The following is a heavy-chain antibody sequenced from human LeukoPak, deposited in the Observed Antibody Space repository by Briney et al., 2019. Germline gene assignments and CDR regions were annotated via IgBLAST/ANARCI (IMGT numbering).Heavy chain of an antibody. CDR3: ARLYYSYGYDRYFDL. D-gene: IGHD5-18*01. Sequence: KPGGSLRLSCAASGFTFSSHSMNWVRQAPGKGLEWVSSISSSSSYIYYADSVKGRFTISRDNAKNSLYLQMNSLRAEDTAVYYCARLYYSYGYDRYFDLWGRGTLVTVSS. CDR1: GFTFSSHS. J-gene: IGHJ2*01. V-gene: IGHV3-21*01. CDR2: ISSSSSYI.